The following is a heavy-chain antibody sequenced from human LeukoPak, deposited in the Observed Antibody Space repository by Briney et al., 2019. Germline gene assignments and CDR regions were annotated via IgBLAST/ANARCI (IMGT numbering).Heavy chain of an antibody. Sequence: GGSLRLSCAASGFTFSSYWMHWVRQAPGKGLVWASRINSDGSSTSYADSVKGRFTISRDNAKNTLYLQMNSLRAEDTAVYYCAELGITMIGGVWGKGTTVTISS. D-gene: IGHD3-10*02. J-gene: IGHJ6*04. CDR1: GFTFSSYW. CDR2: INSDGSST. CDR3: AELGITMIGGV. V-gene: IGHV3-74*01.